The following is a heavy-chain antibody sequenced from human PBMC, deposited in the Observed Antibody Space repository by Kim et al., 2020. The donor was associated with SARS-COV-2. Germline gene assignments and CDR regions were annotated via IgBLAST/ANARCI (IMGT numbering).Heavy chain of an antibody. Sequence: GGSLRLSCAASGFTFSSYAMSWVRQAPGKGLEWVSAISGSGGSTYYADSVKGRFTISRDNYKNTLYLQMNSLRAEDTAVYYCAKDSRAVTNGRFDYWGQGTLVTVSS. CDR1: GFTFSSYA. CDR3: AKDSRAVTNGRFDY. D-gene: IGHD4-17*01. J-gene: IGHJ4*02. V-gene: IGHV3-23*01. CDR2: ISGSGGST.